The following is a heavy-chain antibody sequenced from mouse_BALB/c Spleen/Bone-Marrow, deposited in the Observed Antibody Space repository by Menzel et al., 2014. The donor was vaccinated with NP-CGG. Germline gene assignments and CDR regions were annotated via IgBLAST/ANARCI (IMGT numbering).Heavy chain of an antibody. D-gene: IGHD2-3*01. CDR2: ISTGSSTI. J-gene: IGHJ4*01. V-gene: IGHV5-17*02. CDR1: GFTFSSFG. CDR3: ARSDGAMDY. Sequence: EVMLVESGGGLVQPGGSRKLSCAASGFTFSSFGMHWVRQAPEKGLVWVAYISTGSSTIYYADTVKGRFTISRDNPKNTLFLQMTSLRSEDTAMYYCARSDGAMDYWGQGTSVTVSS.